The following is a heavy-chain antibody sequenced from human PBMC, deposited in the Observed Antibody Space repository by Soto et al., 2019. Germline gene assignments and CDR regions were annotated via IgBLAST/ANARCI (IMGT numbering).Heavy chain of an antibody. CDR1: GGSFSGHY. CDR2: INHSGST. Sequence: PSETLSLTCAVYGGSFSGHYWSWIRKPPGKGLEWIGEINHSGSTNYNPSLKSRVTISVDTSTNQFSLKLSSVTAADTAVYYCARGGGSSSWYLWFDPWGQGTLVTVSS. CDR3: ARGGGSSSWYLWFDP. J-gene: IGHJ5*02. D-gene: IGHD6-13*01. V-gene: IGHV4-34*01.